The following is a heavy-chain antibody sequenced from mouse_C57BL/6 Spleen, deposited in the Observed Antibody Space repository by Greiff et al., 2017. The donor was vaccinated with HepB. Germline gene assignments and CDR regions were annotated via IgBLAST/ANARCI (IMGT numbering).Heavy chain of an antibody. V-gene: IGHV7-4*01. Sequence: EVKLMESGGGLVQPGASLRLSCAASGFTFTDYYMSWVRQPPGKALEWLALIRNKANGYTTEYTASVKGRFTIARDNSQNILYLQINTLRAEDSATYYCVKALFITTVVATSTWYFDVWGTGTTVTVSS. D-gene: IGHD1-1*01. CDR3: VKALFITTVVATSTWYFDV. J-gene: IGHJ1*03. CDR1: GFTFTDYY. CDR2: IRNKANGYTT.